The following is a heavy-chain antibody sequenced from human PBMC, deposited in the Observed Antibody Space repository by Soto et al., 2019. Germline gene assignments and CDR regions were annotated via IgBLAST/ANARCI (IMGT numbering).Heavy chain of an antibody. Sequence: PGGSLSLSCAASGFTFSTYPMGWVRQAPEKGLEWVSSISGSGESTFYPDSVKGRFTISRDNSKNTLFLQINSLRAEDTAVYYCAKVWSGPPYEHYFVYWCQATTVTVFS. J-gene: IGHJ4*02. CDR3: AKVWSGPPYEHYFVY. CDR2: ISGSGEST. D-gene: IGHD3-3*01. V-gene: IGHV3-23*01. CDR1: GFTFSTYP.